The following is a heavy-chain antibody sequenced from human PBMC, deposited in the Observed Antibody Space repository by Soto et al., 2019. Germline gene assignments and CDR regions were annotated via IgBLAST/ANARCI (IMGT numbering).Heavy chain of an antibody. V-gene: IGHV3-30*18. Sequence: GGSLRLSCEASGFSFSSHGMHWVRQCPGKGLKWLALISYKENNKYYADSVKGRLGSSRDNYKTTLYRQMNSLRPKNTAGNNGAKVHLPTTTTTPWFTPWGKRTLVTVP. CDR3: AKVHLPTTTTTPWFTP. J-gene: IGHJ5*02. CDR1: GFSFSSHG. D-gene: IGHD4-17*01. CDR2: ISYKENNK.